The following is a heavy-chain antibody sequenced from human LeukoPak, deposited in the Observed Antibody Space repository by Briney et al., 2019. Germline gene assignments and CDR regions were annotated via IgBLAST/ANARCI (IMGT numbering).Heavy chain of an antibody. Sequence: GESLKISCKGSGYSFTSYWISWVRQMPGKGLEWMGRIDPSDSYTNYSPSFQGHATISADKSISTAYLQWSSLKASDTAMYYCARRGDYVWGSYRMYYFDYWGQGTLVTVSS. CDR2: IDPSDSYT. J-gene: IGHJ4*02. V-gene: IGHV5-10-1*01. CDR3: ARRGDYVWGSYRMYYFDY. CDR1: GYSFTSYW. D-gene: IGHD3-16*02.